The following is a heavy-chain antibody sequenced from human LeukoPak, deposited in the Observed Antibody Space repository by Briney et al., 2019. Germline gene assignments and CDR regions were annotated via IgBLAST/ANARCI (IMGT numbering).Heavy chain of an antibody. Sequence: ASVKVSCKVSGYTLTELSMHWVRQAPGKGLEWMGGFDPEDGETIYAQKFQGRVTMTEDTSTDTAYMELSRLRSDDTAVYYCAGGSDILRFLEWSTDAFDIWGQGTMVTVSS. CDR3: AGGSDILRFLEWSTDAFDI. D-gene: IGHD3-3*01. CDR2: FDPEDGET. CDR1: GYTLTELS. V-gene: IGHV1-24*01. J-gene: IGHJ3*02.